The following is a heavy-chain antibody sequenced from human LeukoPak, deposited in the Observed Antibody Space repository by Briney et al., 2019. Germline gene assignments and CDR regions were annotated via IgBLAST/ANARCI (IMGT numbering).Heavy chain of an antibody. CDR2: INHSGST. D-gene: IGHD3-10*01. CDR1: GGSFSGYY. CDR3: ARGRYYGSRPFDY. Sequence: SETLSLTCAVYGGSFSGYYWRWIRQPPGKGLEWVGEINHSGSTNYNPSLKRRVAISVNTSKNRFSLKLSSVTAADTAVYYCARGRYYGSRPFDYWGQGTLVTVSS. V-gene: IGHV4-34*01. J-gene: IGHJ4*02.